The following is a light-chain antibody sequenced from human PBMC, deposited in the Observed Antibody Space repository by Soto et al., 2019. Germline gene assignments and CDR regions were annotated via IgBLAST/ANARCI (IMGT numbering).Light chain of an antibody. CDR2: GAS. Sequence: EIALSQSPATLVVSPGGRATLSCRASQSVSGNYVAWFQQKNGQAPRLLIYGASTRATGIPARFSGSGSGTDFTLTISNLQPEDFAVYYCLPDYSLPLTVGGVTKVDIK. CDR1: QSVSGNY. CDR3: LPDYSLPLT. J-gene: IGKJ4*01. V-gene: IGKV3D-7*01.